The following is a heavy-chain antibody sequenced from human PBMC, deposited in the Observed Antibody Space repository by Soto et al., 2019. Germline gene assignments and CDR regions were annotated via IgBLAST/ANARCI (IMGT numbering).Heavy chain of an antibody. CDR1: GFTFSSYA. J-gene: IGHJ4*02. CDR2: ISGSGGST. Sequence: EVQLLESGGGLVQPGGSLRLSCAASGFTFSSYAMSWVRQAPGKGLEWVSAISGSGGSTYYADSVKGRFTISRDNSKNTLYLQMNRLRAEDTAGYECAKEGKWGEFGYWGQGTLVTVSS. V-gene: IGHV3-23*01. CDR3: AKEGKWGEFGY. D-gene: IGHD1-26*01.